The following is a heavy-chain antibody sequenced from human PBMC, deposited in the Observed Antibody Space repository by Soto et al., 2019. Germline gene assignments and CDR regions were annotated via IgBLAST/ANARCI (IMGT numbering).Heavy chain of an antibody. Sequence: SETLSLTCTVSGGSISSYYWSWIRQPAGKGLEWIGRMYTSGSTNYNPSLMSRVTMSVDTSKNQFSLQLSSLTAADTALYYCARGAHSDHSRAAFNIWGEATMVT. CDR3: ARGAHSDHSRAAFNI. V-gene: IGHV4-4*07. D-gene: IGHD2-15*01. J-gene: IGHJ3*02. CDR2: MYTSGST. CDR1: GGSISSYY.